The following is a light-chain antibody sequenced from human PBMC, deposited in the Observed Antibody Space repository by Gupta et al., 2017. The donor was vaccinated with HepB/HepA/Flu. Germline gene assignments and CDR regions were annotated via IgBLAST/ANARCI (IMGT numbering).Light chain of an antibody. J-gene: IGKJ1*01. V-gene: IGKV3-15*01. CDR2: GAS. Sequence: EIVMTQSAATLSVSPGERATLSCRASQNVKTNLAWYQQKPGQTPRLLMYGASSRSTNIPARFSGSWSGTDFPLTISSLQAEEFAIYYCQQYDYWWTFGQGTRVEIK. CDR3: QQYDYWWT. CDR1: QNVKTN.